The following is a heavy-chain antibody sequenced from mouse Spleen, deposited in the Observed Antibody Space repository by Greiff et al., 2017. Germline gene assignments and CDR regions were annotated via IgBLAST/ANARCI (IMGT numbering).Heavy chain of an antibody. Sequence: VQLQQSGGGLVQPGGSRKLSCAASGFTFSSFGMHWVRQAPEKGLEWVAYISSGSSTIYYADTVKGRFTISRDNPKNTLFLQMTSLRSEDTAMYYCARSGGNSYYAMDYWGQGTSVTVSS. V-gene: IGHV5-17*02. CDR2: ISSGSSTI. J-gene: IGHJ4*01. D-gene: IGHD2-1*01. CDR1: GFTFSSFG. CDR3: ARSGGNSYYAMDY.